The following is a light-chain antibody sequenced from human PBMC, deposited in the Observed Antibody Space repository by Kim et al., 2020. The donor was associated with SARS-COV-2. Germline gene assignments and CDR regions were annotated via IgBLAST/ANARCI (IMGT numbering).Light chain of an antibody. V-gene: IGLV2-14*03. CDR2: DVN. CDR3: SAYGSSSSL. J-gene: IGLJ2*01. CDR1: NTDIGASDF. Sequence: QSALTQPASVSGSPGQSITISCTGSNTDIGASDFVAWYQQLPGKAPKFILYDVNRRPSGVSHRFSGSKSGNTASLTISGLQAEDEALYFCSAYGSSSSLFGGGTKVSVL.